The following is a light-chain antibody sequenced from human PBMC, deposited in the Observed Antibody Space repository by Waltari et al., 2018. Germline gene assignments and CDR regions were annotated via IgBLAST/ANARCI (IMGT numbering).Light chain of an antibody. CDR1: SGDVGDYNH. V-gene: IGLV2-14*01. CDR3: SSYTSSGTYV. CDR2: GVN. Sequence: QSALTQPASVSGSPGQSITISCTGTSGDVGDYNHLSWYQQPPRKAPKLMIYGVNNRPSGISNRFSGSKSGNTASLTISGLQAEDEADYYCSSYTSSGTYVFGVGTKVTVL. J-gene: IGLJ1*01.